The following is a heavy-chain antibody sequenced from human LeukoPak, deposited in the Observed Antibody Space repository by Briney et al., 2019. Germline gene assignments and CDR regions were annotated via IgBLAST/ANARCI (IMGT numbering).Heavy chain of an antibody. CDR1: GGSFSGYY. Sequence: PSETLSLTCAVYGGSFSGYYWSWIRQPPGKGLEWIGEINHSGSTNYNPSLKSRVTISVDTSKNQCSLKLSSVTAADTAVYYCARDRLLPAYYYYGMDVWGQGTTVTVSS. CDR2: INHSGST. V-gene: IGHV4-34*01. D-gene: IGHD2-15*01. CDR3: ARDRLLPAYYYYGMDV. J-gene: IGHJ6*02.